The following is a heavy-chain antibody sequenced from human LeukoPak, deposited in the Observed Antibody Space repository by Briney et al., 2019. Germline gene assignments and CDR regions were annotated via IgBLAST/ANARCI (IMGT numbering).Heavy chain of an antibody. Sequence: PGGPLRLSCAASGFTFDDYAMHWVRQAPGKGLEWVSGISGNSGTIGYAGSVKGRFTISRDNDKNSLYLQMNSLRPEDTALYYCAKEMVRGVIIIGRGMDVWGQGTTVTVSS. CDR1: GFTFDDYA. J-gene: IGHJ6*02. V-gene: IGHV3-9*01. CDR2: ISGNSGTI. D-gene: IGHD3-10*01. CDR3: AKEMVRGVIIIGRGMDV.